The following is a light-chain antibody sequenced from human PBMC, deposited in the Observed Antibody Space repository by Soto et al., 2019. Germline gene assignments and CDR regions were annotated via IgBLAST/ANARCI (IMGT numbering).Light chain of an antibody. CDR3: QQYGSSSYT. V-gene: IGKV3-20*01. CDR1: QSVSSSY. Sequence: EIVLTQSPGTLSLSPGERATLSCRASQSVSSSYLAWYQQKPGQAPRLLIYGASSRATGIPDRFSGSGSGPDFTLTISRLEPDDFAVYYCQQYGSSSYTFGQGTKLEIK. CDR2: GAS. J-gene: IGKJ2*01.